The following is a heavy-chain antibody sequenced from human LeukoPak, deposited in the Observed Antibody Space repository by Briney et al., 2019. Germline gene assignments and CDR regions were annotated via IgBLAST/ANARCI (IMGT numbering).Heavy chain of an antibody. CDR2: IYYSGST. CDR1: GGSISSSSYY. Sequence: PSETLSLTCTVSGGSISSSSYYWGWIRQPPGKGLEWIGSIYYSGSTYYNPSLKSRVTISVDTSKNQFSLKPSSVTAADTAVYYCARRRGSGWAFDYWGQGTLVTVSS. CDR3: ARRRGSGWAFDY. D-gene: IGHD6-19*01. V-gene: IGHV4-39*01. J-gene: IGHJ4*02.